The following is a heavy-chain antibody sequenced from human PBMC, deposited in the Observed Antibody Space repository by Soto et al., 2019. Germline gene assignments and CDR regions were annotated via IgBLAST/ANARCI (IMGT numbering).Heavy chain of an antibody. CDR3: TRDSASYSSSSGSYWYFDL. V-gene: IGHV3-48*02. J-gene: IGHJ2*01. CDR2: ISSGSATI. Sequence: EVQLVESGGALVQPGGSLRLSCAASGFTFSSYSMNWVRQAPGKGLEWVSYISSGSATIYYADSVNGRFTISRDNAKNSLYLQMNSLRDEYTAVYYCTRDSASYSSSSGSYWYFDLWGRGTLVSVSS. D-gene: IGHD6-6*01. CDR1: GFTFSSYS.